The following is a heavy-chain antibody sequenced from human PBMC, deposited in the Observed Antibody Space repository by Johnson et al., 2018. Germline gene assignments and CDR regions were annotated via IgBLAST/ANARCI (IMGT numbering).Heavy chain of an antibody. CDR3: AKGWLQLWAPGEAFDI. D-gene: IGHD5-18*01. CDR2: TSGSGANR. Sequence: EVRLLESGGGLVQPGGSLRLSCAASGFTFSSYAMSWVRQAPGKGLEWVSATSGSGANRYYADSGKGRFTISRDNSQNPLYLQMNSLRAEDTAVYYCAKGWLQLWAPGEAFDIWGQGTMVTV. J-gene: IGHJ3*02. CDR1: GFTFSSYA. V-gene: IGHV3-23*01.